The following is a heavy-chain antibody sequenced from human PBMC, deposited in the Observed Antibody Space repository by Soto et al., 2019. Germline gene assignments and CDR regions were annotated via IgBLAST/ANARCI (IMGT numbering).Heavy chain of an antibody. Sequence: EVQLVESGGGLIQPGGSLRLSCAASGFTVSSNYMTWVRQAPGKGLEWVSVIYSGGSTYYADSVKGRFTISRDNSKNTLYLQMNSLRAEDTAVYYCARDRRGGAIDAFDIWGQVTMVTVSS. J-gene: IGHJ3*02. D-gene: IGHD2-2*02. V-gene: IGHV3-53*01. CDR2: IYSGGST. CDR1: GFTVSSNY. CDR3: ARDRRGGAIDAFDI.